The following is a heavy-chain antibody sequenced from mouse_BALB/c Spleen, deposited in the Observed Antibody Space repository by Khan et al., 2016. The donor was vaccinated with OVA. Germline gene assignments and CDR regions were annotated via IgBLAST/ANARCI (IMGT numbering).Heavy chain of an antibody. D-gene: IGHD1-2*01. CDR3: ARTARIKY. V-gene: IGHV3-2*02. Sequence: LQEVQSGPGLVKPSQSLSLTCTVTGYSITSGYGWNWIRQFPGNKLEWMGYISYSGSTNYNPSLKSRISITRDTSKNQFFLQLNSVTTEDTATYYCARTARIKYWGQGTTLTVSS. CDR1: GYSITSGYG. CDR2: ISYSGST. J-gene: IGHJ2*01.